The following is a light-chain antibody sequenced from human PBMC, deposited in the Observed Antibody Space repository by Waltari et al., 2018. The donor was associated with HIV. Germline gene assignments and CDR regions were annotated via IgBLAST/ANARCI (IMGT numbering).Light chain of an antibody. J-gene: IGKJ4*01. CDR3: QQYYSVPLT. V-gene: IGKV4-1*01. CDR2: WAS. CDR1: QSVLYNSNNKNY. Sequence: DIVMTQSPDSLAVSLGERATIDCKSSQSVLYNSNNKNYLAWYQHKPGQSPNLLIYWASTRESGVPDRFSGSGSGTDFTLTISSLQAEDVAVYYCQQYYSVPLTFGGGTKVEI.